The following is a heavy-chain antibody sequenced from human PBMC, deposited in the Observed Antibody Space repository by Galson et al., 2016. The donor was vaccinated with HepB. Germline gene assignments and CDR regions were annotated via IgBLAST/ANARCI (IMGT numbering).Heavy chain of an antibody. Sequence: CKASAYSFTDYYIHWVRQAPGQGLEWMGIINTNTGITSSPQKLQGRVTMTSDASTNTVYMELSSLTSDDTAVYFCARWPTKGQTNLEGVVRAGMDVWGQGTTVIVSS. J-gene: IGHJ6*02. CDR1: AYSFTDYY. CDR2: INTNTGIT. D-gene: IGHD1-1*01. V-gene: IGHV1-46*04. CDR3: ARWPTKGQTNLEGVVRAGMDV.